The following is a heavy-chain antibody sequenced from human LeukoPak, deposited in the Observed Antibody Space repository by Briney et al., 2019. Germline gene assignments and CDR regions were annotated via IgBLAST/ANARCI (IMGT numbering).Heavy chain of an antibody. CDR1: GFTFSSYG. J-gene: IGHJ4*02. D-gene: IGHD3-10*01. CDR2: ISGSGYSA. CDR3: AKDALRAVPYYFDY. V-gene: IGHV3-23*01. Sequence: GGSLRLSCAVSGFTFSSYGMSWVRQAPGKGLEWVSAISGSGYSAYYANSVKGRFTISRDNSKNTLFLQMNSLRAEDTAVYYCAKDALRAVPYYFDYWGQGTLVTVSS.